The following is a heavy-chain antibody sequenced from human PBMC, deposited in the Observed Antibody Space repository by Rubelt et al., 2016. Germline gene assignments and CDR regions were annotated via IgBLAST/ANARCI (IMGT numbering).Heavy chain of an antibody. Sequence: QVQLVQSGAEVKKPGASVKVSCEASGYTFTSHAMRWVRQAPGQRLEWMGWINAGNGNTKYSQKFQGRATITRETSASTAYMGLSSLRSEDTAVYYCARAQRIRLLMVYAPTFDYWGQGTLVTVSS. V-gene: IGHV1-3*01. J-gene: IGHJ4*02. CDR3: ARAQRIRLLMVYAPTFDY. CDR1: GYTFTSHA. D-gene: IGHD2-8*01. CDR2: INAGNGNT.